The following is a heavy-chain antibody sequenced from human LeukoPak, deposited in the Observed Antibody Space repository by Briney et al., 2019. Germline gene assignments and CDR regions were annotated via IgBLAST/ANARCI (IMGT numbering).Heavy chain of an antibody. Sequence: SETLSLTCTVSVGSISSGSYYWSWIRQPAGKGLEWIVRIYTSGSTNYNPSLKSRVTISVDTSKNQFSLKLSSLISPYTAVYYCARDHSLFRGVIGFDYWGQGTLVTVSS. D-gene: IGHD3-10*01. V-gene: IGHV4-61*02. J-gene: IGHJ4*02. CDR2: IYTSGST. CDR3: ARDHSLFRGVIGFDY. CDR1: VGSISSGSYY.